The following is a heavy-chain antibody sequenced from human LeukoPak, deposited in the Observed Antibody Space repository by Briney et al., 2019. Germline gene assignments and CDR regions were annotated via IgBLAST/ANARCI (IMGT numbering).Heavy chain of an antibody. Sequence: PGGSLRLSCAASGFTFSSYAMNWVRQAPGKGLEWVSAISGGGGSTYYADSVKGRFTISRDNSKNTLYLQMNSLRAEDTAVYYCAKAPGGPTRNVVVPAAPDYWGQGTLVTVSS. V-gene: IGHV3-23*01. CDR2: ISGGGGST. CDR1: GFTFSSYA. D-gene: IGHD2-2*01. J-gene: IGHJ4*02. CDR3: AKAPGGPTRNVVVPAAPDY.